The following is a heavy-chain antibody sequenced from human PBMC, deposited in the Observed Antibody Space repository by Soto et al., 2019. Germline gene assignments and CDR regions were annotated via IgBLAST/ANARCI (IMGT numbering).Heavy chain of an antibody. CDR1: GGSISGYY. J-gene: IGHJ6*02. Sequence: QVQLQESGPGLVKSSETLSLTCTVSGGSISGYYWSWIRQPAGKGLEWIGRLYTMGSTNYNPSLQGRVTMSVDTSKNEFSLKVSSVTAADTAVYFCARGRDYGLGTNRHYYGMDVWGQGTTVTVSS. CDR3: ARGRDYGLGTNRHYYGMDV. V-gene: IGHV4-4*07. D-gene: IGHD3-10*01. CDR2: LYTMGST.